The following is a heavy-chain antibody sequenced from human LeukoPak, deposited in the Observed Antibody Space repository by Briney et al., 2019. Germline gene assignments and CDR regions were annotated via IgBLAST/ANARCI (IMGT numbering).Heavy chain of an antibody. J-gene: IGHJ4*03. CDR3: ARDQRRISFGGPQLPPRKEG. Sequence: PGGSLRLSCVASGFTVSSNYMNWVRQAPGKGLEWVSIIYSGGSTYYADSVKGRFTISRDNSKNTLYLQMNSLRAEDTAVYYCARDQRRISFGGPQLPPRKEGWGQGAQV. CDR2: IYSGGST. V-gene: IGHV3-53*01. D-gene: IGHD3-16*01. CDR1: GFTVSSNY.